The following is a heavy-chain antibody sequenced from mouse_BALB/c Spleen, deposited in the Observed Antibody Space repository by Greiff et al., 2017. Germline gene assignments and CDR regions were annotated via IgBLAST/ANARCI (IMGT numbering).Heavy chain of an antibody. Sequence: QVQLQQSGPGLVAPSQSLSITCTVSGFSLTSYGVHWVRQPPGKGLEWLGVIWAGGSTNYNSALMSRLSISKDNSKSQVFLKMNSLQTDDTAMYYCAREGYGSSFLYAMDYWGQGTSVTVSS. CDR3: AREGYGSSFLYAMDY. CDR1: GFSLTSYG. J-gene: IGHJ4*01. D-gene: IGHD1-1*01. CDR2: IWAGGST. V-gene: IGHV2-9*02.